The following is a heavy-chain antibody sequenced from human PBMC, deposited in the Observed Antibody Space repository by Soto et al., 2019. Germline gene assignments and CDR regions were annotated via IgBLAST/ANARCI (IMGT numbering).Heavy chain of an antibody. Sequence: QVQLVQSGAEVKKPGASVKVSCKTSGDTFSRSTISWVRQAPGQGLEWMGWISAYSGNVKYAWKFQDRVTMTTDTSTSTAYVELRSLRFDDTAVYYCAIANYGDDDYWGQGPLVPVSS. V-gene: IGHV1-18*01. J-gene: IGHJ4*02. CDR3: AIANYGDDDY. CDR2: ISAYSGNV. CDR1: GDTFSRST. D-gene: IGHD4-17*01.